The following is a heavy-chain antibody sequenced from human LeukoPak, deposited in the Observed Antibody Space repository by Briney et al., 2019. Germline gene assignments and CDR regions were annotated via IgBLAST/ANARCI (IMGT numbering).Heavy chain of an antibody. J-gene: IGHJ5*02. CDR1: GGSFSGYY. Sequence: PSETLSLTCAVYGGSFSGYYWSWIRQPPGKGLEWIGEINHSGSTNYNPSLKSRVTISVDTSKNQFSLKLSSVTAADTAVYYCGVVPAGQNWFDPWGQGTLVTVSS. V-gene: IGHV4-34*01. CDR3: GVVPAGQNWFDP. D-gene: IGHD2-2*01. CDR2: INHSGST.